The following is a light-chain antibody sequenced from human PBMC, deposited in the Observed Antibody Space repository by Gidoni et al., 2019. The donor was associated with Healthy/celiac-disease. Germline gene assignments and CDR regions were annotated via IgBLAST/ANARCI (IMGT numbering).Light chain of an antibody. CDR1: KLGDKY. CDR2: QDS. J-gene: IGLJ2*01. CDR3: QAWDSSSVV. Sequence: SSELPQPPSVSVPPGQTASIPCSGDKLGDKYACWYQQKPGQSPVLVIYQDSKRPSGIPERFSGSNSGNTATLTISGTQAMDEADYYCQAWDSSSVVFGGGTKLTVL. V-gene: IGLV3-1*01.